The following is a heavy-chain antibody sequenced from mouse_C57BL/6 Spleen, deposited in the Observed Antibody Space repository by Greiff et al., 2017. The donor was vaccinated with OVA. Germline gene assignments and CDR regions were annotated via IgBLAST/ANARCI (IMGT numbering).Heavy chain of an antibody. CDR1: GYTFTDYY. Sequence: QVQLQQSGAELVRPGASVKLSCKASGYTFTDYYINWVKQRPGQGLEWIASIYPGSGNTYYNEKFKGKATLTAEKSSSTAYMQLSSLTSEDSAVYFCLRSAMDYWGQGTSVTVSS. J-gene: IGHJ4*01. D-gene: IGHD1-1*01. V-gene: IGHV1-76*01. CDR3: LRSAMDY. CDR2: IYPGSGNT.